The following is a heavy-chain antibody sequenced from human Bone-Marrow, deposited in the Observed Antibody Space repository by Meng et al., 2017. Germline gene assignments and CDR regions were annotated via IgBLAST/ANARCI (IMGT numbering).Heavy chain of an antibody. J-gene: IGHJ4*02. V-gene: IGHV1-46*01. CDR2: INPSGGST. CDR1: GYTFTSYY. CDR3: ARGSRADDYYDGRGYYYLPHDY. D-gene: IGHD3-22*01. Sequence: ASVKVSCKASGYTFTSYYMHWVRQAPGQGLEWMGIINPSGGSTSYAQKFQGRVTMTRETSTSTVYMELSSLRSEDTAGYYCARGSRADDYYDGRGYYYLPHDYWGQGTLVTVSS.